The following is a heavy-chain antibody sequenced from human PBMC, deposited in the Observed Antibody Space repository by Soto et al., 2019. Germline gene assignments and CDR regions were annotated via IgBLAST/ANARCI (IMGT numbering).Heavy chain of an antibody. J-gene: IGHJ4*02. D-gene: IGHD2-15*01. CDR2: IDGSGGGT. V-gene: IGHV3-23*01. CDR1: GFNFSSYA. Sequence: GGPPRVLWAVLGFNFSSYAIRCILKAHRKGLEWVSAIDGSGGGTYFADSVKGRFTISRDNSKNTLYLHMSSLRAEDTARYYCVKEMVAAAYVETSPFDFWGQGTLVTVSS. CDR3: VKEMVAAAYVETSPFDF.